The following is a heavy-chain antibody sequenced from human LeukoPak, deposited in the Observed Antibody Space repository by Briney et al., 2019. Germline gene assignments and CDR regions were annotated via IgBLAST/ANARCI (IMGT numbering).Heavy chain of an antibody. J-gene: IGHJ4*02. CDR3: AKAGLYDSSGYYPFDY. CDR1: GFTFDDYG. CDR2: ISGNGGST. D-gene: IGHD3-22*01. V-gene: IGHV3-23*01. Sequence: GGSLRLSCAASGFTFDDYGMSWVRQAPGKGLEWVSAISGNGGSTYYADSVKGRFAISRDTSKNTLYLQMNSLRAEDTAVYYCAKAGLYDSSGYYPFDYWGQGTLVTVSS.